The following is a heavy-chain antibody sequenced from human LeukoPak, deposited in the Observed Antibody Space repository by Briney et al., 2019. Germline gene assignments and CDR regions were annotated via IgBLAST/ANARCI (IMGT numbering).Heavy chain of an antibody. J-gene: IGHJ5*02. CDR2: IKGDASEK. CDR3: ARQAGVT. V-gene: IGHV3-7*01. CDR1: GFSINNYW. Sequence: GGSLTLSCAVSGFSINNYWMTWYRQAPGKGLECVAHIKGDASEKYYLDSVKGRFTISRDNAKNFLYLQMNSLRAEDTAVYYCARQAGVTWGQGTLVTVSS. D-gene: IGHD6-19*01.